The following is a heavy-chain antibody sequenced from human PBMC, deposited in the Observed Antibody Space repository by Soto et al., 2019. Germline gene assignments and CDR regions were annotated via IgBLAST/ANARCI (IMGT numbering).Heavy chain of an antibody. Sequence: QVQLVQSGAEVKKPGSSVKVSCKASGGTFSSYAISWVRQAPGQGLQWMGGIISIFGTADYAQKFQGRVTMPADESTSTAYMELSSLRSEDTAVYYCASHSGSSPEGRYYYGMDVWGQGTTVTVSS. CDR3: ASHSGSSPEGRYYYGMDV. J-gene: IGHJ6*02. CDR1: GGTFSSYA. D-gene: IGHD1-26*01. V-gene: IGHV1-69*12. CDR2: IISIFGTA.